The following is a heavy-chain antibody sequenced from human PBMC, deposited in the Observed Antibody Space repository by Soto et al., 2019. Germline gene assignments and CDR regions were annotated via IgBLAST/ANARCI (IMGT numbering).Heavy chain of an antibody. CDR2: IIPIFGTA. J-gene: IGHJ6*02. V-gene: IGHV1-69*13. CDR1: GGTFSSYA. Sequence: ASVKVSCKASGGTFSSYAISWVRQAPGQGLEWMGGIIPIFGTANYAQKFQGRVTITADESTSTAYMELSSLRSEDTAVYYCARGWLRLGFGVVISSFDYYGMDVWGQGTTVTVSS. D-gene: IGHD3-3*01. CDR3: ARGWLRLGFGVVISSFDYYGMDV.